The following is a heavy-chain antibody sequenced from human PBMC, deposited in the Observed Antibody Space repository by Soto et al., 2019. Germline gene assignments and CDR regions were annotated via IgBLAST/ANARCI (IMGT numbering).Heavy chain of an antibody. V-gene: IGHV1-69*02. CDR2: IIPILGIA. Sequence: QVQLVQSGAEVKKPGSSVKVSCKASGGTFSSYTISWVRQAPGQGLEWMGRIIPILGIANYAQKFQGRVTITADKSTSTAYMELSSVRSEDTAVYYCATSGVVVPAAMRGLDYWGQGTLVTVSS. CDR1: GGTFSSYT. J-gene: IGHJ4*02. CDR3: ATSGVVVPAAMRGLDY. D-gene: IGHD2-2*01.